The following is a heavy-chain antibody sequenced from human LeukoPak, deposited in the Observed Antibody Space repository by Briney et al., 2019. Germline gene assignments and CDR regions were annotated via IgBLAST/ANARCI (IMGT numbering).Heavy chain of an antibody. CDR1: GFTFSSYE. J-gene: IGHJ6*03. CDR2: ISSSGSTI. V-gene: IGHV3-48*03. CDR3: ARDAGVAGTPYYYYYMDV. D-gene: IGHD6-19*01. Sequence: GGSLRLPCAASGFTFSSYEMNWVRQAPGKGLEWVSYISSSGSTIYYADSVKGRFTISRDNAKNSLYLQMNSLRAEGTAVYYCARDAGVAGTPYYYYYMDVWGKGTTVTISS.